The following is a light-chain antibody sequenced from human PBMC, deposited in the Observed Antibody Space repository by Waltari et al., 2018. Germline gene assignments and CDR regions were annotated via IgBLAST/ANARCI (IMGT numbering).Light chain of an antibody. CDR1: TSNIGNHY. CDR3: GTWDNTLSAV. J-gene: IGLJ2*01. CDR2: GND. V-gene: IGLV1-51*01. Sequence: QSVLTQPPSVSAAPGQKVTISCSGSTSNIGNHYVSWYQQFPGAAPTVLIYGNDKPTTGIPDRFSGSKSGTLATLDITGLQTGDEADYYCGTWDNTLSAVFGGGTKVTVL.